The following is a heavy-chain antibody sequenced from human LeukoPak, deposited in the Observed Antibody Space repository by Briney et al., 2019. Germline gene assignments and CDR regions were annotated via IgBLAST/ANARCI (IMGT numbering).Heavy chain of an antibody. CDR3: VRDGGLMGVNYFDY. J-gene: IGHJ4*02. V-gene: IGHV3-66*02. CDR2: IYTGGST. CDR1: GFSITAYY. D-gene: IGHD2-8*01. Sequence: GGSLRLSCAASGFSITAYYLSWVRQSPGKGLEWVAVIYTGGSTYFADSVTGRFSMSRDISTNTVYLQMNSLTLADTAVYYCVRDGGLMGVNYFDYWGQGAPVTVSS.